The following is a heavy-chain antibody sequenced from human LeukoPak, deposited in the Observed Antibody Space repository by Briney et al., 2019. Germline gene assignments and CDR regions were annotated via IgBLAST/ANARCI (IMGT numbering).Heavy chain of an antibody. Sequence: GGSLRLSCAASGLTFSSYGMSWVRQAPGKGLEWVSAISGSGGSTYYADSVKGRFTISRDNSKNTLYLQMNSLRAEDTAVYYCAKDEVVAAINTDWGQGTLVTVSS. J-gene: IGHJ4*02. V-gene: IGHV3-23*01. CDR1: GLTFSSYG. CDR2: ISGSGGST. CDR3: AKDEVVAAINTD. D-gene: IGHD2-15*01.